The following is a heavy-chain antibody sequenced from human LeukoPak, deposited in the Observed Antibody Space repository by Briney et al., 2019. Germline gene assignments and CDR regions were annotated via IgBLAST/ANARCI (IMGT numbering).Heavy chain of an antibody. CDR3: ARDRGHSRASNYGYFDY. J-gene: IGHJ4*02. Sequence: PGGSLRLSWAASGVTVRRGWMGWVRQAPGRGLGRGANIEEDGRGNYCVESGKGRFTSSRDNAKNSLYLQMNSLTAEDTAVYYCARDRGHSRASNYGYFDYRGQGTLVTVSS. V-gene: IGHV3-7*01. D-gene: IGHD2-21*01. CDR1: GVTVRRGW. CDR2: IEEDGRGN.